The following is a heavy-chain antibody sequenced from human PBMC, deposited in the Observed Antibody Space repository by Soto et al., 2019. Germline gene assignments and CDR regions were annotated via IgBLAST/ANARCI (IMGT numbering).Heavy chain of an antibody. Sequence: ASVKVSCKASGYTFSSYDINWVRQATGQGLEWMGWMNPNSGNTGYAQKFQGRVTMTRNTSIRTAYMELNSLRAEDTAVYYCASHHAADRPWLGPVPPFVGQTWGQGTLVTVSS. J-gene: IGHJ5*02. CDR1: GYTFSSYD. D-gene: IGHD5-12*01. CDR3: ASHHAADRPWLGPVPPFVGQT. CDR2: MNPNSGNT. V-gene: IGHV1-8*01.